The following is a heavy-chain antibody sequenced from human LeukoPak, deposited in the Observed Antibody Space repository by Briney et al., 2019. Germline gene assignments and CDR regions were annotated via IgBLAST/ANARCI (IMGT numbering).Heavy chain of an antibody. V-gene: IGHV4-59*11. CDR1: GGSISSHY. Sequence: SETLSLTCTASGGSISSHYWSWIRQPPGKGLEWIGYIYYSGSPNYNPSLKSRVTISVDTSKNQFSLKLSSVTAADTAVYYCAREGSSSKYYYMDVWGKGTTVTVSS. CDR2: IYYSGSP. D-gene: IGHD6-13*01. J-gene: IGHJ6*03. CDR3: AREGSSSKYYYMDV.